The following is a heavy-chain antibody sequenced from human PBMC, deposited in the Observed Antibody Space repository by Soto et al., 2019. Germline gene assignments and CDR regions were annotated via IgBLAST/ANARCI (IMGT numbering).Heavy chain of an antibody. Sequence: QVQLVESGGGVVQPGRSLRLSCAASGFTFSSYGMHWVRQAPGKGLEWVAVISYDGSNKYYADSVKGRFTISRDNSKNKLYLQMKSLRAEAKTGYYCAKYILTGTGGVSWVFDYWGQGTLVTVSS. CDR3: AKYILTGTGGVSWVFDY. CDR1: GFTFSSYG. D-gene: IGHD3-16*01. J-gene: IGHJ4*02. CDR2: ISYDGSNK. V-gene: IGHV3-30*18.